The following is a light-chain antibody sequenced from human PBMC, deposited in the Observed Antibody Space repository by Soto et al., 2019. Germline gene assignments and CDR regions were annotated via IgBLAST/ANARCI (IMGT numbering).Light chain of an antibody. J-gene: IGKJ5*01. Sequence: DIQFTQSPSFLSASVGDRVTITCRASQGISSYLAWYQQKPGEAPKLLIYAASTLQSGVPSRFSGSGSGTEFTLNISSLQPEDFATYYCQQLNSYPPSTFGQGTRLEIK. V-gene: IGKV1-9*01. CDR3: QQLNSYPPST. CDR1: QGISSY. CDR2: AAS.